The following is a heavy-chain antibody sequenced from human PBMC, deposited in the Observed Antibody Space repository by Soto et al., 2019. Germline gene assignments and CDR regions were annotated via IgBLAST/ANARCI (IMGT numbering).Heavy chain of an antibody. V-gene: IGHV4-4*02. CDR1: GGSFTSNNW. CDR2: IYRTGST. D-gene: IGHD1-7*01. CDR3: ASRDPGTSVDY. J-gene: IGHJ4*02. Sequence: SETLSLTCAVSGGSFTSNNWWTWVRQPPGQGLEWIGEIYRTGSTNYNPSLKSRVTISLDKSEDQFSLKVTSLTAADTAVYYCASRDPGTSVDYWGQGTLVTV.